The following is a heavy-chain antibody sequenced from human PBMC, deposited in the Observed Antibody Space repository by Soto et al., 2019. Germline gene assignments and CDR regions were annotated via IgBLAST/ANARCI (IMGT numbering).Heavy chain of an antibody. V-gene: IGHV3-21*01. CDR1: GFTFSSYS. Sequence: GGSLRLSCAASGFTFSSYSMNWVRQAPGKGLEWVSSINKDSTYLYYVDSVKGRFTISRDNAKNSLYLQMNSLRAEDTAVYYCAKGVYYLDYWGQGTLVTVSS. J-gene: IGHJ4*02. D-gene: IGHD6-13*01. CDR2: INKDSTYL. CDR3: AKGVYYLDY.